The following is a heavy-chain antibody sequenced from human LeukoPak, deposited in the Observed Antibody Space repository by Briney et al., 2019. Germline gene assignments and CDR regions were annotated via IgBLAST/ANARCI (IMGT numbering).Heavy chain of an antibody. J-gene: IGHJ4*02. CDR1: GFTFKHAW. CDR2: IKSKTNGGTT. V-gene: IGHV3-15*01. D-gene: IGHD1-26*01. Sequence: GGSLRLSCAASGFTFKHAWMSWVRQAPGKGLEWVGRIKSKTNGGTTDYAAPVKCRFTISRDDSKNTLYLQMNSLKTEDTAVYYCTWVGARYYFDYWGQGTLVTVSS. CDR3: TWVGARYYFDY.